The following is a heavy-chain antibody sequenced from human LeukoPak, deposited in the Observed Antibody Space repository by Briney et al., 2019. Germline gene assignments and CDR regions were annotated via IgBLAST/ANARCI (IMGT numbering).Heavy chain of an antibody. CDR3: ARTYTYCSSTSCDYYYMDV. V-gene: IGHV5-51*03. Sequence: GESLKISCKGSGYSFTSYWIGWVRQMPGKGLEWMGIIYPGDSDTRYSPSFQGQVTISADKSISTAYLQWSSLKASDTAMYYCARTYTYCSSTSCDYYYMDVWGKGTTVTVSS. CDR2: IYPGDSDT. J-gene: IGHJ6*03. CDR1: GYSFTSYW. D-gene: IGHD2-2*01.